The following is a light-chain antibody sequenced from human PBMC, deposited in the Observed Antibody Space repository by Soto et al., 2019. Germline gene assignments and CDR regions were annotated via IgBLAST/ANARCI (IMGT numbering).Light chain of an antibody. J-gene: IGLJ2*01. CDR3: QSYDSSLSGWV. CDR1: NSNFGAGYD. CDR2: GNN. Sequence: QSVLTQPPSMSGAPGQRVTISCTGSNSNFGAGYDVHWYQHLPGTAPKLLIYGNNNRPSGVPDRFSGSKSGTSASLAITGLQAEDEADYYCQSYDSSLSGWVFGGGTKVTVL. V-gene: IGLV1-40*01.